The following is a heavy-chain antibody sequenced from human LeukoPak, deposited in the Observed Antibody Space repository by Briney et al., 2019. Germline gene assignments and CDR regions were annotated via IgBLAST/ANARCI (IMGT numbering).Heavy chain of an antibody. Sequence: GGSLRLSCAASGFTFSSYWMSWVRQAPGNRLEWVANIKQDGSEKYYVDSVKGRFTISRDNAKNSLYLQMNSLRAEDTAVYYCSRGWDIVPTMPFDYWGQGTLVTVSS. CDR1: GFTFSSYW. J-gene: IGHJ4*02. CDR2: IKQDGSEK. CDR3: SRGWDIVPTMPFDY. D-gene: IGHD5-12*01. V-gene: IGHV3-7*01.